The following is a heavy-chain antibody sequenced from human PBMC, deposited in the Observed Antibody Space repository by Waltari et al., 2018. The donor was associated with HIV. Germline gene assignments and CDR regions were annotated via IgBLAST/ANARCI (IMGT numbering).Heavy chain of an antibody. CDR3: ARDIGQLDPYYYYYGMDV. CDR1: GYSISSGYY. D-gene: IGHD6-13*01. V-gene: IGHV4-38-2*02. Sequence: QVQLQESGPGLVKPSETLSLTCAVSGYSISSGYYWGWIRQPPGKGLEWIGSIYHSGSTYYNPSLKSRVTISVDTSKNQFSLKLSSVTAADTAVYYCARDIGQLDPYYYYYGMDVWGQGTTVTVSS. J-gene: IGHJ6*02. CDR2: IYHSGST.